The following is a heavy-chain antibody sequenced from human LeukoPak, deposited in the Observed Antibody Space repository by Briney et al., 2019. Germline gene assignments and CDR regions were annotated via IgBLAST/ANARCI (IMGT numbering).Heavy chain of an antibody. CDR1: GGSFSSYH. CDR3: ARVKHVVVVVAATQVYNWFDP. CDR2: INHSGRT. Sequence: SETLSLTCAVYGGSFSSYHWSWIRQPPGKGLEWIGEINHSGRTNYNPSLKSRVTISIDTSKNQFSLKLSSVTAADTAVYYCARVKHVVVVVAATQVYNWFDPWGQGTLVTVSS. J-gene: IGHJ5*02. V-gene: IGHV4-34*01. D-gene: IGHD2-15*01.